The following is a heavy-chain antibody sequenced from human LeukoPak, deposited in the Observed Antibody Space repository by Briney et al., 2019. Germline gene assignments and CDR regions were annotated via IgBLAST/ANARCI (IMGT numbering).Heavy chain of an antibody. V-gene: IGHV3-30*03. J-gene: IGHJ4*02. Sequence: GGSLRLSCAASGFTFSSYGMHWVRQAPGKGLEWVAVISYDGSNKYYADSVKGRFTISRDNSKNTLYLQMNSLRAGDTGVYYCARGDCSGGSCYLSLTTIDYWGQGTLVTVSS. CDR2: ISYDGSNK. CDR3: ARGDCSGGSCYLSLTTIDY. D-gene: IGHD2-15*01. CDR1: GFTFSSYG.